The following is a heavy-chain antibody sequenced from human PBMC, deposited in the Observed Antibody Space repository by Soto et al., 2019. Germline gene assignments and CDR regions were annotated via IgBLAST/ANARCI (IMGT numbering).Heavy chain of an antibody. CDR2: IYWDDDK. J-gene: IGHJ5*02. CDR1: GFSLSTSGVG. V-gene: IGHV2-5*02. D-gene: IGHD4-17*01. CDR3: AHRHPVRIYGDYVQDWFDP. Sequence: QITLKESGPTLVKPTQTLTLTCTFSGFSLSTSGVGVGWIRQPPGKALEWLALIYWDDDKRYSPSLKSRLTITKDTSKNQVVLTMTNMDPVDTATYYCAHRHPVRIYGDYVQDWFDPWGQGTLVTVSS.